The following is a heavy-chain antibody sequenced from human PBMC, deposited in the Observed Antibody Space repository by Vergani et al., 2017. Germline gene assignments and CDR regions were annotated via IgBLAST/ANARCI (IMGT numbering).Heavy chain of an antibody. Sequence: EVQLLHSEGALVQPGGPLRLSCVASGFTFSSHTMSWVRRGHGQGLEWVSSIKNTGESTHYADSLKGRFTISRDNSKNTLSLQMNSLRVKDTAVYYCGGVSDNYNGGQGTRVTVSS. D-gene: IGHD3-10*01. CDR1: GFTFSSHT. J-gene: IGHJ4*02. CDR2: IKNTGEST. CDR3: GGVSDNYN. V-gene: IGHV3-23*01.